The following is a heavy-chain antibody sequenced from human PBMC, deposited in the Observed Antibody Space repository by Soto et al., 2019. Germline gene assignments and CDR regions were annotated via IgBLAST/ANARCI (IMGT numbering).Heavy chain of an antibody. CDR1: GDSINSDKYY. Sequence: SETLSLTCSVSGDSINSDKYYWGWIRQPPVKGLEWIGSIYFRGNTYYNPSLQTRVTISLDKSKSQFSLKLNSVTAADSAVYFCARLEGLATISYYFDFWGQGALVTVSS. D-gene: IGHD3-9*01. CDR2: IYFRGNT. J-gene: IGHJ4*02. CDR3: ARLEGLATISYYFDF. V-gene: IGHV4-39*01.